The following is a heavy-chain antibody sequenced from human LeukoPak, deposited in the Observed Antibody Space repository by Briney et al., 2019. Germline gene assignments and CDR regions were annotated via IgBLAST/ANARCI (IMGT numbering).Heavy chain of an antibody. CDR1: GFTFSSYG. Sequence: GGSLRLSCGASGFTFSSYGMSWVRQAPGKGLEWVSTISGSGDSTYYADSVKGRFTISRDNSKNTLSLQMNSLKAEDTAIYYCARDKYGAGGYWGQGTLVTVSS. D-gene: IGHD4-17*01. J-gene: IGHJ4*02. CDR3: ARDKYGAGGY. CDR2: ISGSGDST. V-gene: IGHV3-23*01.